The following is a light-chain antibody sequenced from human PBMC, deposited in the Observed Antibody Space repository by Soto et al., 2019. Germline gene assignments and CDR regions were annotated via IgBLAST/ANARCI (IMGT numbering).Light chain of an antibody. Sequence: QSALTQPASVSGSPGQSITISCTGTSSENGGSNYVSWYRHHPGKAPKLMIYEVSKRPSGVSNRFSGSKSGNTASLTISWLQAEDEADYYCSSYTSSSTDVFGTGTKVTVL. J-gene: IGLJ1*01. CDR1: SSENGGSNY. V-gene: IGLV2-14*01. CDR2: EVS. CDR3: SSYTSSSTDV.